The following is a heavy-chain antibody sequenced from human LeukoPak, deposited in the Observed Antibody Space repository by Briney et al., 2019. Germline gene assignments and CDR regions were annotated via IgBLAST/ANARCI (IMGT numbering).Heavy chain of an antibody. CDR3: ARRGSGYYGPLYWYFDL. J-gene: IGHJ2*01. V-gene: IGHV4-38-2*01. CDR2: IYHGGST. D-gene: IGHD3-22*01. Sequence: PSETLSLTCAVSGYSITSGYYWGWIRQPPGKGLEWLGSIYHGGSTHYNPSLKTRVTLSVDTSKNHFSLRLTSVTAADTAVYYCARRGSGYYGPLYWYFDLWGRGTLVTVSS. CDR1: GYSITSGYY.